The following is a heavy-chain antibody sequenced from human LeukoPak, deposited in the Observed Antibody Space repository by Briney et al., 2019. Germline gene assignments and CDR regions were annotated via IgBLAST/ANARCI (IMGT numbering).Heavy chain of an antibody. D-gene: IGHD2-2*02. CDR1: GFTFSSYW. CDR2: INSDGSST. CDR3: ARSLGYCSSTSCYSRYYYMDV. J-gene: IGHJ6*03. V-gene: IGHV3-74*01. Sequence: GGSLRLSCAASGFTFSSYWMHWVRQAPGKGLVWVSRINSDGSSTSYADSVRGRFTISRDNAKNTLYLQMNSLRAEDTAVYYCARSLGYCSSTSCYSRYYYMDVWGKGTTVTISS.